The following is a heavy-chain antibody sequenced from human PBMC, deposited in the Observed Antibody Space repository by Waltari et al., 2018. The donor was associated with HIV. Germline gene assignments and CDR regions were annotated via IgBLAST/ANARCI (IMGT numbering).Heavy chain of an antibody. J-gene: IGHJ6*02. V-gene: IGHV3-48*03. CDR1: GLAFSTSV. CDR2: ISARGTK. Sequence: EVRLVESGGGLVQAGGYLRFSCAASGLAFSTSVMTWVRQAPGKGLEWISYISARGTKYYADSVKGRFSISRDNAKNSLYLQMNSLRAEATAVYYCAKAVGDTSGRYWGGDVWGQGTTVTVSS. CDR3: AKAVGDTSGRYWGGDV. D-gene: IGHD6-19*01.